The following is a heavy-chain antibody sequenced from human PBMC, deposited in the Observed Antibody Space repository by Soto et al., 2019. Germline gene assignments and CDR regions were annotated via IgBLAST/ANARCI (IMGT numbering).Heavy chain of an antibody. D-gene: IGHD5-18*01. CDR1: GFTFSRYW. Sequence: PGGPLRLSGAASGFTFSRYWMNWVRQAPGKGLEWVANIKQDGTEKNYVDSVKGRFTISRDNARKSLYLQMDSLRAEDTAVYFCARGDTPMITGMDSFDIWGQGTMVTVSS. J-gene: IGHJ3*02. V-gene: IGHV3-7*01. CDR2: IKQDGTEK. CDR3: ARGDTPMITGMDSFDI.